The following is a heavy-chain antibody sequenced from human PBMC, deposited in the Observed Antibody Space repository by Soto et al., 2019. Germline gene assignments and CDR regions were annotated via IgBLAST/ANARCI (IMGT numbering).Heavy chain of an antibody. CDR2: IYYSGST. V-gene: IGHV4-31*03. CDR1: GGSISSGGYY. CDR3: ARHPLMAFDY. D-gene: IGHD2-8*01. Sequence: SETLSLTCSVSGGSISSGGYYLSWIRQHPGKGLEWIGYIYYSGSTYYNPSLKSRVTISVDTSKNQFSLKLSSVTAADTAVYYCARHPLMAFDYWGQGTLVTVSS. J-gene: IGHJ4*02.